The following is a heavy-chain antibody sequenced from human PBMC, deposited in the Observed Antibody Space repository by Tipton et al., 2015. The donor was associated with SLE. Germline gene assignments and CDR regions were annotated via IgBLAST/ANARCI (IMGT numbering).Heavy chain of an antibody. V-gene: IGHV4-38-2*01. Sequence: TLSLTCAVSGYSISSGYYWGWIRQPPGKGLEWIGSIYHSGSTYSNPSLKSRVTISVDTSKNQFSLKLSSVTAADTAVYYCARVLYTSGPDYWGQGTLVTVSS. CDR2: IYHSGST. J-gene: IGHJ4*02. D-gene: IGHD6-19*01. CDR1: GYSISSGYY. CDR3: ARVLYTSGPDY.